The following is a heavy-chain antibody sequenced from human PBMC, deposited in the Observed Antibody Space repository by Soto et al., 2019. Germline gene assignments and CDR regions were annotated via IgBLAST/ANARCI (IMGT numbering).Heavy chain of an antibody. J-gene: IGHJ5*02. CDR2: IYYSGST. CDR1: GGSISSGGYY. Sequence: SETLSLTCTVSGGSISSGGYYWSWIRQHPGKGLECIGYIYYSGSTYYNPSLKSRVTISVDTSKNQFSLKLSSVTAADTAVYYCARNMVRGVITNWFDPWGQGTLVTVSS. D-gene: IGHD3-10*01. CDR3: ARNMVRGVITNWFDP. V-gene: IGHV4-31*03.